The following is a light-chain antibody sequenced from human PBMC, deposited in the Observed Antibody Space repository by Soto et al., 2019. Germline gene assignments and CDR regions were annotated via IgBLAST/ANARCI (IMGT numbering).Light chain of an antibody. CDR2: SAS. Sequence: DIQMTQSPSSLSASVGDRVTITCRASQGISNYLDWYQQKPGKVPKLLIYSASTLQSGGPSRFSGSGAGTDVTLTSSSRQPEDVATYYCQKYNSAPLTFGGGTKVEIK. J-gene: IGKJ4*01. CDR1: QGISNY. CDR3: QKYNSAPLT. V-gene: IGKV1-27*01.